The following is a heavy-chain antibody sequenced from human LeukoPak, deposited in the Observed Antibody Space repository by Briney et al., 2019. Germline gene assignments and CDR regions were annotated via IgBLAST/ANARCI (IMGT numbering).Heavy chain of an antibody. CDR1: GGSISSGSYF. D-gene: IGHD3-10*01. CDR2: IYYSGST. V-gene: IGHV4-39*07. J-gene: IGHJ4*02. CDR3: ARDYYGSGSYYFDY. Sequence: SETLSLTCTVSGGSISSGSYFWGWIRQPPGKGLEWIGSIYYSGSTYYNPSLKSRVTISIDTSKTQFFLKLSSVTAADTAVYYCARDYYGSGSYYFDYWGQGTLVTVSS.